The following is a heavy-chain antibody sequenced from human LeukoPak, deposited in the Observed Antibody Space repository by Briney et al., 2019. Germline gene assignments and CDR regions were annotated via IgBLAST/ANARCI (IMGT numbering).Heavy chain of an antibody. V-gene: IGHV1-18*01. CDR1: GYTFTSYG. CDR3: AARAIKVVVPAATPSDAFDI. D-gene: IGHD2-2*02. Sequence: GAPVKVSCKASGYTFTSYGISWVRQAPGQGLEWMGWISAYNGNTNYAQKLQGRVTMTTDTSTSTAYMELRSLRSDDTAVYYCAARAIKVVVPAATPSDAFDIWGQGTMVTVSS. J-gene: IGHJ3*02. CDR2: ISAYNGNT.